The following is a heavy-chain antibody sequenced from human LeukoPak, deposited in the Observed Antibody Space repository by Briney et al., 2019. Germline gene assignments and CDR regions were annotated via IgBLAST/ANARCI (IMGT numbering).Heavy chain of an antibody. CDR2: ISSSGDRL. CDR1: GFTVSSNY. Sequence: GGSLRLSCAASGFTVSSNYMSWVRQAPGKGLEWVSSISSSGDRLYYADSVKGRFTISRDNTKNSLFLQMNSLRAEDTAVYYCARSSTVTTFYYYYYMDVWGKGTTVTVSS. CDR3: ARSSTVTTFYYYYYMDV. V-gene: IGHV3-21*01. J-gene: IGHJ6*03. D-gene: IGHD4-11*01.